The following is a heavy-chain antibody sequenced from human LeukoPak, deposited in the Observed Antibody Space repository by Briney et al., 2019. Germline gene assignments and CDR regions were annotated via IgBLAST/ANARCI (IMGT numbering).Heavy chain of an antibody. D-gene: IGHD3-10*01. J-gene: IGHJ4*02. CDR1: GFTFSSYA. V-gene: IGHV3-23*01. CDR3: AKVGLLWFGELSWDFDY. Sequence: PGGSLTLSCAASGFTFSSYAMSWIRQAPGKGLEWVSAISGSGGSTYYAASVKGRFTISRDNFKIALYLQMNSLRVEDTAVYYCAKVGLLWFGELSWDFDYWGQGTLVTVSS. CDR2: ISGSGGST.